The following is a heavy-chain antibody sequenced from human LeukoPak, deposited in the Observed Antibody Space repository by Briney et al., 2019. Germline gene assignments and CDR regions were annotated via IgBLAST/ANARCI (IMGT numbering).Heavy chain of an antibody. Sequence: GSLRLSCAASGFTFSTYWMHWVRQAPGKGLVWVSRINSDGSSTNYADSVKGRFTISRDNAKNTLYLQMNSLRAEDTAVYYCTRRNYDVLTGYYNFDYWGQGTLVTVSS. CDR3: TRRNYDVLTGYYNFDY. J-gene: IGHJ4*02. CDR2: INSDGSST. CDR1: GFTFSTYW. V-gene: IGHV3-74*01. D-gene: IGHD3-9*01.